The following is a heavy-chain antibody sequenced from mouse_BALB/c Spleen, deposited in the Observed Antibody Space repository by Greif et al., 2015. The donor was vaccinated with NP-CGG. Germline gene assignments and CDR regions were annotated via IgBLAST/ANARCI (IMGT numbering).Heavy chain of an antibody. Sequence: QVQLQQSGAELVKPGASVKLSCKASGYTFTSYWMHWVKQRPGQGLEWIGEINPSNGRTNYNEKFKSKATLTVDKSSSTAYMQLSSLTSEDSAVYYCARRDGYSSWFAYWGQGTLVTVSA. CDR2: INPSNGRT. J-gene: IGHJ3*01. CDR3: ARRDGYSSWFAY. CDR1: GYTFTSYW. V-gene: IGHV1S81*02. D-gene: IGHD2-3*01.